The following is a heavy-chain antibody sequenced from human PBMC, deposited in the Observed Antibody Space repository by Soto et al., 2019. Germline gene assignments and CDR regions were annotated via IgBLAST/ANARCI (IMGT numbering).Heavy chain of an antibody. J-gene: IGHJ5*02. CDR2: IYYSGST. CDR1: GGSISSYY. V-gene: IGHV4-59*08. Sequence: QVQLQESGPGLVKPSETLSLTCTVSGGSISSYYWSWIRQPPGKGLEWIGYIYYSGSTNYNPSLKSRATISVDTSNNPFSLKLSSVTAADTAVYYCARTSRVYNWFDPWGQGTLVVVSS. D-gene: IGHD2-8*01. CDR3: ARTSRVYNWFDP.